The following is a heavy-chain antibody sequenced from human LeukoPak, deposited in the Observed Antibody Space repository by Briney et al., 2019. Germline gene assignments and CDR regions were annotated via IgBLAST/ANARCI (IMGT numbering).Heavy chain of an antibody. D-gene: IGHD3-9*01. J-gene: IGHJ6*03. CDR2: INPGGGNT. CDR1: GYTFTNYY. CDR3: ARSIYDILTGYNFLHPTYYYYYYMDV. Sequence: ASVKVSCKASGYTFTNYYIHWVRQAPGQGLEWMGLINPGGGNTNYAQNFQGRVTMTRDTSASTVYMELSSLRSEDTAVYYCARSIYDILTGYNFLHPTYYYYYYMDVWGKGTTVTISS. V-gene: IGHV1-46*01.